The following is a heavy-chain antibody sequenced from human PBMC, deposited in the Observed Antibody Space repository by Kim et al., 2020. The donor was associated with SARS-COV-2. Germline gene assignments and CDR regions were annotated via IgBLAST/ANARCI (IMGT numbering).Heavy chain of an antibody. D-gene: IGHD3-22*01. J-gene: IGHJ2*01. Sequence: RKSRVTISVDTSKNQFSLKLSSVTAADTAVYYCTRGRDDSSGYYDWYFDLWGRGTLVTVSS. V-gene: IGHV4-34*01. CDR3: TRGRDDSSGYYDWYFDL.